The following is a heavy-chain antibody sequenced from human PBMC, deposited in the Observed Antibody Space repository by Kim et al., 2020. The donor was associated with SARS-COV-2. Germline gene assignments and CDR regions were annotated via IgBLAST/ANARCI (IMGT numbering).Heavy chain of an antibody. V-gene: IGHV4-39*07. J-gene: IGHJ3*02. Sequence: SETLSLTCTVSGGSISSSSYYWGWIRQPPVKGLEWIGSIDYSGSTYYNPSLKSRFTISVDTSKNQFSLKRSSVTAADTAVDYCASGPYAFDIWGQGTRVT. CDR3: ASGPYAFDI. CDR2: IDYSGST. CDR1: GGSISSSSYY.